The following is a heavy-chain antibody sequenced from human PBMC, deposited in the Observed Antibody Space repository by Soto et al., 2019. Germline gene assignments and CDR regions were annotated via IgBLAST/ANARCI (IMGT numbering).Heavy chain of an antibody. Sequence: EVQLVESGGGLVQPGGSLRLSCAASGFTVSSNYMSWVRQAPGKGLEWVSVIYSGGSTYYADSVKGRFTISRDNSKNTRYLQMNSLRAEDTAVYYCARSAFGYPDGAFDIWGQGTMVTVSS. CDR1: GFTVSSNY. V-gene: IGHV3-66*01. D-gene: IGHD5-12*01. J-gene: IGHJ3*02. CDR3: ARSAFGYPDGAFDI. CDR2: IYSGGST.